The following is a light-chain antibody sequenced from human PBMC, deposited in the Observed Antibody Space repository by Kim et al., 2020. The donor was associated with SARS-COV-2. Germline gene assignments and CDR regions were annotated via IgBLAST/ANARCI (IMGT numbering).Light chain of an antibody. CDR3: LQYNNYRA. CDR2: KAS. J-gene: IGKJ1*01. V-gene: IGKV1-5*03. Sequence: DIQMTQSPSTLSASVGDRVTITCRASQSVASWVAWYQQKPGQAPKLLIYKASRLDSGVPSRFSGSGSGTEFTLTINSLQPDDFATYDCLQYNNYRAFGQGTKVDIK. CDR1: QSVASW.